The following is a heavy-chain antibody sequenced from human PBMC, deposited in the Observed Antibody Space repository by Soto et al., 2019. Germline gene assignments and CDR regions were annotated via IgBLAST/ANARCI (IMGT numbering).Heavy chain of an antibody. J-gene: IGHJ4*02. V-gene: IGHV3-30*18. CDR3: AKELAMITFGGVIAPDY. D-gene: IGHD3-16*02. CDR2: ISYDGSNK. Sequence: QVQLVESGGGVVQPGRSLRLSCAASGFTFSSYGMHWVRQAPGKGLEWVEVISYDGSNKYYADSVKGRFTISRDNSKNTLYLQMNSLRAEDTAVYYCAKELAMITFGGVIAPDYWGQGTLVTVSS. CDR1: GFTFSSYG.